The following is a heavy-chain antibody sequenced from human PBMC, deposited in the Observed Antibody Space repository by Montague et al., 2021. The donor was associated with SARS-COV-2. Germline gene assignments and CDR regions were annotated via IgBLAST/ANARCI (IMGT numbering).Heavy chain of an antibody. CDR2: VYYSGST. D-gene: IGHD3-9*01. CDR1: GGSISSSIDY. V-gene: IGHV4-39*01. J-gene: IGHJ3*02. Sequence: SETLSLTCTVSGGSISSSIDYWGWIRQPPGKGLEWIGSVYYSGSTYYNPSLKSRVTISVDTSKNQFSLKLSSVTAADTAVYYCATYYDILTGYYIDAFDIWGQGTMVTVSS. CDR3: ATYYDILTGYYIDAFDI.